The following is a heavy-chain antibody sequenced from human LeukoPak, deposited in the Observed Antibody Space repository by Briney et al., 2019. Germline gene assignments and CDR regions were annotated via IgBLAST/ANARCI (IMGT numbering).Heavy chain of an antibody. CDR2: ISSSSSYI. D-gene: IGHD4-17*01. CDR3: ARVKVDYGDYESENYFDY. J-gene: IGHJ4*02. CDR1: GFTFSSYS. V-gene: IGHV3-21*01. Sequence: GGSLRLSCAASGFTFSSYSMHWVRQAPGKGLEWVSSISSSSSYIYYADSVKGRFTISRDNAKNSLYLQMNSLRAEDTAVYYCARVKVDYGDYESENYFDYWGQGTLVTVSS.